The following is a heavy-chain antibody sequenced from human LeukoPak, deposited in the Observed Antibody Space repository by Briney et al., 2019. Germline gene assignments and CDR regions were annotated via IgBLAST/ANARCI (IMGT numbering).Heavy chain of an antibody. CDR2: IIPIFGTA. D-gene: IGHD4-11*01. Sequence: GASVKVSCKASGGTFSSYAISWVRQAPGQGLEWMGGIIPIFGTANYAQKFQGRVTITADESTSTAYMELSSLRSEDTAVYYCASHDYSNFGSYDYWGQGTLVTVSS. CDR3: ASHDYSNFGSYDY. CDR1: GGTFSSYA. J-gene: IGHJ4*02. V-gene: IGHV1-69*13.